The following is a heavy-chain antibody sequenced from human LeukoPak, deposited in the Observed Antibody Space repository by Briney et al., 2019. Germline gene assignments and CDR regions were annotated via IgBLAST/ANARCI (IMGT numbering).Heavy chain of an antibody. CDR2: ISGSGGST. CDR1: GFTFTSYA. D-gene: IGHD5-12*01. Sequence: GGSLRLSCAASGFTFTSYAMSWVRQVSGKGPEWVSVISGSGGSTYYADSVKGRFTISRDNAKNSLYLQMNSLRVEDTAVYYCARALRARSGYDALGYWGQGTLVTVSS. CDR3: ARALRARSGYDALGY. V-gene: IGHV3-23*01. J-gene: IGHJ4*02.